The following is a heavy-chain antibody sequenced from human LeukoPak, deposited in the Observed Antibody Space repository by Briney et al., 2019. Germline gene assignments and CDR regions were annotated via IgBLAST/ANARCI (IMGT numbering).Heavy chain of an antibody. CDR2: INPNSGGT. V-gene: IGHV1-2*02. Sequence: GASVKVSCKASGYTFTGYYMHWVRHAPGQGLEWMGWINPNSGGTNYAQKFQGRVTMTRDTSISTAYMELSRLRSDDTAVYYCARDANVVVPAATPNWFDPWGQGTLVTVSS. J-gene: IGHJ5*02. CDR1: GYTFTGYY. D-gene: IGHD2-2*01. CDR3: ARDANVVVPAATPNWFDP.